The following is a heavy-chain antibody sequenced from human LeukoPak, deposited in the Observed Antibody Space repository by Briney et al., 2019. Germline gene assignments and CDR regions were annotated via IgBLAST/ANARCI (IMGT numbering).Heavy chain of an antibody. CDR3: ARAPALKDTYGGYHYYMDV. D-gene: IGHD5-18*01. CDR1: GYTFTSYD. J-gene: IGHJ6*03. V-gene: IGHV1-8*03. CDR2: MNPNRGNT. Sequence: PSVKASCKAPGYTFTSYDINWVRQPTGQGLEWMGWMNPNRGNTGYAQNFQDRVTITRNTSIGAAYMELSSLRSEDTAVYYCARAPALKDTYGGYHYYMDVWGKGTTVTVSS.